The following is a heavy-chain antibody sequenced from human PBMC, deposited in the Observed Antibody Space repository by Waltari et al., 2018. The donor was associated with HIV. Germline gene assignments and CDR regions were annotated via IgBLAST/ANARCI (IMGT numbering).Heavy chain of an antibody. CDR1: GFTFSSYG. J-gene: IGHJ4*02. D-gene: IGHD3-22*01. V-gene: IGHV3-30*18. CDR2: RSYDGSNK. CDR3: AKDPYYYDSSGYADYFDY. Sequence: QVQLVESGGGVVQPGRSLRLSCAASGFTFSSYGMHWVRQAPGKGLEWVEVRSYDGSNKYYADSVKGRFTISRDNSKNTLDLQMNSLRAEDTAVYYCAKDPYYYDSSGYADYFDYWGQGTLVTVSS.